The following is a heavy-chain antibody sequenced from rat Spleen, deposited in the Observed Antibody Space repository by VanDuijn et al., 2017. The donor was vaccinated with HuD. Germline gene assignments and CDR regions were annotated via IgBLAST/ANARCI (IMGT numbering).Heavy chain of an antibody. J-gene: IGHJ3*01. CDR2: ISYDGSST. CDR1: GFTFSSNW. V-gene: IGHV5-29*01. Sequence: EVQLVESGGGLVQPGSPLKLSCAASGFTFSSNWLNWIRQAPKKGLAWVATISYDGSSTYYRDSVKGRFTISRDNAKSTLYLQMDSLRSEDTATYYCARHPYGSYGWFAYWGQGTLVTVSS. CDR3: ARHPYGSYGWFAY. D-gene: IGHD1-8*01.